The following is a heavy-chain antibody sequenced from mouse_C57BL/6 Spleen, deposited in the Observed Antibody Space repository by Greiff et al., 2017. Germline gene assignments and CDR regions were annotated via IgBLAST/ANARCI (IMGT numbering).Heavy chain of an antibody. CDR1: GYAFSSCW. J-gene: IGHJ2*01. D-gene: IGHD4-1*01. Sequence: VQLQESGAELVKPGASVKISCKASGYAFSSCWMNWVKQRPGKGLEWIGQIYPGDGDTNYNGKFKGKATLTADKSSSTAYMQLSSLTSEDSAVYFCARRTGTSYYFDYWGQGTTLTVSS. V-gene: IGHV1-80*01. CDR3: ARRTGTSYYFDY. CDR2: IYPGDGDT.